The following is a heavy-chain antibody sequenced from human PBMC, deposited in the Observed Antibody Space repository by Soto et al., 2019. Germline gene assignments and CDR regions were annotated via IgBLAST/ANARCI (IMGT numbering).Heavy chain of an antibody. V-gene: IGHV1-18*01. CDR3: ARNYYDFWSGQPDYYYYMDV. Sequence: ASVKVSCKASGYTFTSYGISWVRQAPGQGLEWMGWISAYNGNTNYAQKLQGRVTMTTDTSTSTAYMELRSLRSDDTAVYYCARNYYDFWSGQPDYYYYMDVWGKGTTVTVSS. J-gene: IGHJ6*03. CDR1: GYTFTSYG. CDR2: ISAYNGNT. D-gene: IGHD3-3*01.